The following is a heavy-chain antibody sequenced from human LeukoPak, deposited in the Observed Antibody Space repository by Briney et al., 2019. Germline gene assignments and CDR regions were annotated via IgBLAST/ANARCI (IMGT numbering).Heavy chain of an antibody. CDR2: INPNSGGT. D-gene: IGHD1-26*01. J-gene: IGHJ3*02. V-gene: IGHV1-2*02. CDR1: GGTFSSYA. CDR3: ARDRVVGATLDAFDI. Sequence: GASVKVSCKASGGTFSSYAISWVRQAPGQGLEWMGWINPNSGGTNYAQKFQGRVTMTRDTSISTAYMELSRLRSDDTAVYYCARDRVVGATLDAFDIWGQGTMVTVSS.